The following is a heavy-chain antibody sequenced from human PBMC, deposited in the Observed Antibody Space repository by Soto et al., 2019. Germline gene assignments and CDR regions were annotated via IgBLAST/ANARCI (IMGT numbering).Heavy chain of an antibody. Sequence: GGSLRLSCAASGFTFSSYAMSWVRQAPGKGLKWVSARSGSGGSTDYADSGKGRLIICRDNSKTALYLRMNCLSAEDTAPSHSARLITIFGVVMPWAPGTTVTVSS. CDR3: ARLITIFGVVMP. J-gene: IGHJ6*02. D-gene: IGHD3-3*01. CDR1: GFTFSSYA. CDR2: RSGSGGST. V-gene: IGHV3-23*01.